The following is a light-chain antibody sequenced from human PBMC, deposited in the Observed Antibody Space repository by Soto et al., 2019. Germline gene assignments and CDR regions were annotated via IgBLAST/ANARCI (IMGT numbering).Light chain of an antibody. Sequence: QSVLTQPASVSGSPGQSITISCTGTSSDVGGYNYVSWYQQHPGKAPKLMIYDVSKRPSGVSNRFSGSKSGNTASLTISGLPAEDEADYYCNSYTTSSTLVFGGGTKLTVL. V-gene: IGLV2-14*01. J-gene: IGLJ3*02. CDR2: DVS. CDR3: NSYTTSSTLV. CDR1: SSDVGGYNY.